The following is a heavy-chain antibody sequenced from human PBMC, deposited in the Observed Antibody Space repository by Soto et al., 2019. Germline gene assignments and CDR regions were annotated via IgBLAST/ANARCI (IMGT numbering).Heavy chain of an antibody. CDR2: ISSSSSYI. J-gene: IGHJ6*02. CDR3: ARTYCSGGSCSKKDRPYYYYYGMDV. D-gene: IGHD2-15*01. Sequence: GGSLRLSCAASGFTFSSYSMNWVRQAPGKGLEWVSSISSSSSYIHYADSVKGRFTISRDNAKNSLYLQMNSLRAEDTAVYYCARTYCSGGSCSKKDRPYYYYYGMDVWGQGTTVTVSS. CDR1: GFTFSSYS. V-gene: IGHV3-21*01.